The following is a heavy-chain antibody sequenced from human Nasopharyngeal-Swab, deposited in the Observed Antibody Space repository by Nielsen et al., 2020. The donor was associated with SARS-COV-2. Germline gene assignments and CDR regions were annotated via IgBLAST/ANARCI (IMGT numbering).Heavy chain of an antibody. CDR2: INHSGST. Sequence: GPLRLSCAVYGGSFSGYYWSWIRQPPGKGLEWIGEINHSGSTNYNPSLKSRVTISVDTSKNQFSLKLSSVTAADTAVYYCARGGYYGSGSPYPSYYYGMDVWGQGTTVTVSS. J-gene: IGHJ6*02. D-gene: IGHD3-10*01. CDR3: ARGGYYGSGSPYPSYYYGMDV. V-gene: IGHV4-34*01. CDR1: GGSFSGYY.